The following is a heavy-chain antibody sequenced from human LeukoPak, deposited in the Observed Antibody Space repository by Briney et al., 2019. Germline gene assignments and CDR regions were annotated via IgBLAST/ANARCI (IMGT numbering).Heavy chain of an antibody. J-gene: IGHJ6*02. V-gene: IGHV1-46*01. CDR3: ASVYKNGMDV. D-gene: IGHD5-24*01. CDR2: LNPSGGSS. CDR1: GYTVTTYY. Sequence: EASVKVSCKASGYTVTTYYMHWVRQAPGQGLEWMGILNPSGGSSSYAQKFQGRATLTRATSTSTVYMELSSLRSEDTAVYYCASVYKNGMDVWGQGTTVIVSS.